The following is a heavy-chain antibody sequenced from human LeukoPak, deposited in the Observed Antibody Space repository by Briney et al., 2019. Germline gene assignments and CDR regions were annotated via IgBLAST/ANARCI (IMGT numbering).Heavy chain of an antibody. D-gene: IGHD7-27*01. V-gene: IGHV4-4*07. Sequence: SETLSLTCTVSGGSISDYYWTWIRQPAGKGLEWIGRIYSSGTTNYNPSLKSRLTMSADTSKNQLSLKLSSVTAADTAVYYCARCHNGAWGDFDYWGQGTLVTVSS. CDR3: ARCHNGAWGDFDY. CDR1: GGSISDYY. CDR2: IYSSGTT. J-gene: IGHJ4*02.